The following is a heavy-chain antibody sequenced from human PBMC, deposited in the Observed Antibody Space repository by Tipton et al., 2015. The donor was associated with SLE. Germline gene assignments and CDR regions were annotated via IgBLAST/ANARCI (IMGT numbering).Heavy chain of an antibody. CDR3: ASQGGIVVVVAATWSDNWFDP. V-gene: IGHV4-31*02. D-gene: IGHD2-15*01. CDR2: VYFNVRM. J-gene: IGHJ5*02. CDR1: GVSITSGGYY. Sequence: LRLSCNVSGVSITSGGYYWTWIRQRPGTGPEWIGTVYFNVRMYYNPSLKSRMTMSLDTSKNQLSLKLSSMTAADTAVYYCASQGGIVVVVAATWSDNWFDPWGQGTLVTVSS.